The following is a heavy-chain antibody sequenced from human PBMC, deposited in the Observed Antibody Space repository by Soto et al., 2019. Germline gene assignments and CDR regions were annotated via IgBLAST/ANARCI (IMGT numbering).Heavy chain of an antibody. V-gene: IGHV4-4*02. Sequence: SETLSLTCGVSGGTIRSPDWLTGFRHPRGKVLEWIGEIFQSGSTNYTPSLESRVTISVDKSKNQFSLTLTSVTAADTAVYFCARGRGRYSSGWSWFDPWGQGILVTVSS. CDR3: ARGRGRYSSGWSWFDP. J-gene: IGHJ5*02. CDR1: GGTIRSPDW. D-gene: IGHD6-19*01. CDR2: IFQSGST.